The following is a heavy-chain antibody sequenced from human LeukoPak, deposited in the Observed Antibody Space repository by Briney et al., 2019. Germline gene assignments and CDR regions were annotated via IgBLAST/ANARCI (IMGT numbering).Heavy chain of an antibody. V-gene: IGHV4-38-2*02. CDR2: IFYSGST. CDR3: AKSNGYGLVDI. D-gene: IGHD3-10*01. J-gene: IGHJ3*02. CDR1: GYSISSAYY. Sequence: SETLSLTCSVSGYSISSAYYWGWIRQPPGKGLEWIGNIFYSGSTYYSPSLKSRVTISLDTSRNQFSLKLNSVTAADTAVYYCAKSNGYGLVDIWGQGTMVTVSS.